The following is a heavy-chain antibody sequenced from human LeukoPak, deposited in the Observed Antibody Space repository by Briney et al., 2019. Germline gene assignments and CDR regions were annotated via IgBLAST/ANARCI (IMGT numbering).Heavy chain of an antibody. CDR3: ARGMRTTPNFYYFDY. J-gene: IGHJ4*02. CDR2: INPNSGGT. V-gene: IGHV1-2*04. CDR1: GYTFTGYY. Sequence: GASVKVSCKASGYTFTGYYMHWLRQAPGQGLEWMGWINPNSGGTNYAQKFQGWVTMTRDTSISTAYMELSRLRSDDTAVYYCARGMRTTPNFYYFDYWGQGTLVTVSS. D-gene: IGHD2-15*01.